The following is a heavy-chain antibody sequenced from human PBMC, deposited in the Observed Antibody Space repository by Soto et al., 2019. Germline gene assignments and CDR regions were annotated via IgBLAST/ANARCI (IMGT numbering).Heavy chain of an antibody. CDR1: GFTFSNYG. CDR3: ARDIESVTAKHFFYYYAMDV. V-gene: IGHV1-18*04. J-gene: IGHJ6*02. Sequence: ASVKVSCKASGFTFSNYGLHWVRQAPGRGREWMGWVSANNGHTNYAQNLQGRVSMTTDTSTSTAYMELRGLTFDDTAVYYCARDIESVTAKHFFYYYAMDVWGQGTTVTVSS. D-gene: IGHD2-8*01. CDR2: VSANNGHT.